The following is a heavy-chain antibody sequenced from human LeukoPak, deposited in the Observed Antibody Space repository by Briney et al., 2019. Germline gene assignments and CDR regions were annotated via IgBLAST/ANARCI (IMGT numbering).Heavy chain of an antibody. D-gene: IGHD3-10*01. J-gene: IGHJ5*02. V-gene: IGHV1-46*01. Sequence: ASVKVSCKASGYTFSNYNMHWVRQAPGQGLEWMGIINPSGGSASDAQKFQGRLTMTRDTSTSTLYMELSSLRSEDTAVYYCATEGVGTMVRGVIIMRNWFDPWGQGTLVTVSS. CDR3: ATEGVGTMVRGVIIMRNWFDP. CDR2: INPSGGSA. CDR1: GYTFSNYN.